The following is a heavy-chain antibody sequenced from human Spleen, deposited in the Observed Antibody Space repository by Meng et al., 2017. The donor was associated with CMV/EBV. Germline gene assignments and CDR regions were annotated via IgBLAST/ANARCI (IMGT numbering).Heavy chain of an antibody. CDR3: ARGRRNGVGL. CDR1: GGSFSGYY. Sequence: ESLKISCAVYGGSFSGYYWSWIRQPPGKGLEWIGEINHSGSTNYKPSLKSRVTISGDTSKNQFSLKLSSVTAADTAVYYCARGRRNGVGLWGQGTTVTVSS. V-gene: IGHV4-34*01. D-gene: IGHD5-24*01. J-gene: IGHJ6*02. CDR2: INHSGST.